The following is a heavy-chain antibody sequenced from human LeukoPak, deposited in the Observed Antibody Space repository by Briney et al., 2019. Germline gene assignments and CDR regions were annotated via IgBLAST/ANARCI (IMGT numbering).Heavy chain of an antibody. V-gene: IGHV3-33*06. Sequence: PGGSLRLSCAASGFTFSSYGMHWVRQAPGKGLEWVAVIWYDGSNKYYADSVKGRFTISRDNSKNTLYLQMNSLRAEDTAVYYCAKDGYGSGSSNFDYWGQGTLVTVSS. CDR3: AKDGYGSGSSNFDY. J-gene: IGHJ4*02. CDR2: IWYDGSNK. D-gene: IGHD3-10*01. CDR1: GFTFSSYG.